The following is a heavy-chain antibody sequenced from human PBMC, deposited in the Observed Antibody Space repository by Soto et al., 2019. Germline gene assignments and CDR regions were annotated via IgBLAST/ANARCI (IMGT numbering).Heavy chain of an antibody. CDR1: GYTFTSYY. D-gene: IGHD2-15*01. Sequence: ASVKVSCKASGYTFTSYYMHWVRQAPGQGLEWMGIINPSGGSTSYAQKLQGRVTMTRDTSTGTVYMELSSLRSEDTAVYYCAGGYCSGGSCPARDYYMDVWGKGTTVTVS. V-gene: IGHV1-46*01. J-gene: IGHJ6*03. CDR2: INPSGGST. CDR3: AGGYCSGGSCPARDYYMDV.